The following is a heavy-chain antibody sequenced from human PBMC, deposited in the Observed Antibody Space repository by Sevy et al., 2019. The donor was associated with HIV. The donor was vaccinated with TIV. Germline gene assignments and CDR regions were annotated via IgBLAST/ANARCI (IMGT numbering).Heavy chain of an antibody. Sequence: ASVKVSCKASGGTFSSYAISWVRQAPGQGLEWMGGIIPIFGTANYAQKFQGRVTITADESTSTAYMELSSLRSEDTAVYYCARAGDYYYDSSGYPYAFDTWGQGTMVTVSS. CDR3: ARAGDYYYDSSGYPYAFDT. CDR2: IIPIFGTA. D-gene: IGHD3-22*01. V-gene: IGHV1-69*13. CDR1: GGTFSSYA. J-gene: IGHJ3*02.